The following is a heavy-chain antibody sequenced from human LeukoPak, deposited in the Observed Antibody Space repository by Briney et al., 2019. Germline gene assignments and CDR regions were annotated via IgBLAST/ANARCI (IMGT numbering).Heavy chain of an antibody. V-gene: IGHV1-18*01. Sequence: ASVKVSCKASGYTFTSYGISWVRQAPGQGLEWMGWISAYNGNTNYAQKLQGRVTMTTDTSTSTAYMELRSLRSDDTAVYYCARDGYCSGGSCYSGYYYYGMDVWGQGTTVTVSS. CDR2: ISAYNGNT. CDR3: ARDGYCSGGSCYSGYYYYGMDV. D-gene: IGHD2-15*01. CDR1: GYTFTSYG. J-gene: IGHJ6*02.